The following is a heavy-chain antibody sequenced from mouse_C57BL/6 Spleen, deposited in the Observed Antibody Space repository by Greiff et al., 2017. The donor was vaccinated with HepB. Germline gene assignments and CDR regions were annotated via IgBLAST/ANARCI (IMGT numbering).Heavy chain of an antibody. D-gene: IGHD2-1*01. V-gene: IGHV5-17*01. CDR3: ARGTYGNPMDY. Sequence: EVMLVVSGGGLVKPGGSLKLSCAASGFTFSDYGMHWVRQAPEKGLEWVAYISSGSSTIYYADTVKGRFTISRDNAKNTLFLQMTSLRSEDTAMYYCARGTYGNPMDYWGQGTSVTVSS. CDR2: ISSGSSTI. CDR1: GFTFSDYG. J-gene: IGHJ4*01.